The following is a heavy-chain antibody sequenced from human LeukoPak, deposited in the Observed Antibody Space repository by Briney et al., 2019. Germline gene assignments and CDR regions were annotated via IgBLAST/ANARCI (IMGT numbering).Heavy chain of an antibody. CDR1: GFTFSSYS. CDR3: ARVVVRGVRDY. D-gene: IGHD3-10*01. J-gene: IGHJ4*02. CDR2: ISSSSSTI. Sequence: PGGSLRLSCAASGFTFSSYSMNWVRQAPGKGLEWVSYISSSSSTIYYADSVKGRFTTSRDNAKNSLYLQMNSLRAEDTAVYYCARVVVRGVRDYWGQGTLVTVSS. V-gene: IGHV3-48*01.